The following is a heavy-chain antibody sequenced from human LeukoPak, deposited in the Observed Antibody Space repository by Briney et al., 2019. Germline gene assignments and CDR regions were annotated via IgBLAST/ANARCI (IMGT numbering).Heavy chain of an antibody. CDR2: ISSSGRTI. V-gene: IGHV3-48*03. J-gene: IGHJ4*02. D-gene: IGHD6-13*01. CDR1: GFTFSSYE. Sequence: GGSLRLSCAASGFTFSSYEMNWVRQAPGKGLEWVSYISSSGRTIYNADSVKGRFTISRDNSKNTLYLQMNSLRAEDTAVYYCARGVAAAAENWGQGTLVTVSS. CDR3: ARGVAAAAEN.